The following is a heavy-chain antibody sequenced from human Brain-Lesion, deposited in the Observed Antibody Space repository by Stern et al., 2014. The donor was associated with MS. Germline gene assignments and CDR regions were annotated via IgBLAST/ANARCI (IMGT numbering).Heavy chain of an antibody. CDR2: ASYDGSHK. CDR1: GFTFGSCA. V-gene: IGHV3-30*18. D-gene: IGHD2/OR15-2a*01. CDR3: AKDRQYLTYFFDH. Sequence: VQLVESGGGVVQPGRPLRLSCVASGFTFGSCAMHWVRQAPGKGLEWVAGASYDGSHKYYADSVKGRFTISRDNSQNTLYMQMSSLRPEDTAVYYCAKDRQYLTYFFDHWGQGSLVTVSS. J-gene: IGHJ5*02.